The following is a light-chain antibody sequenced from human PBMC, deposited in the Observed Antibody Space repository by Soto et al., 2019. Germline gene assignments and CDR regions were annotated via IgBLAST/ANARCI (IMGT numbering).Light chain of an antibody. CDR3: SSYAGSNRDV. V-gene: IGLV2-8*01. J-gene: IGLJ1*01. CDR1: SSDVGGYNY. CDR2: EVS. Sequence: QSALTQPPSASGSPGQSVTISCTGTSSDVGGYNYVSWYQQHPGKAPKLMIYEVSKRPSGVPDRFSGSKSGNTASLTVSGLQAEDEADYYWSSYAGSNRDVFGTGTKLTVL.